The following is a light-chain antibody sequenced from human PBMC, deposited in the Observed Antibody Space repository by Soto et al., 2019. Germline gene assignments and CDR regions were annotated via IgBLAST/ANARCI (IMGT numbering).Light chain of an antibody. CDR1: KLGDKY. J-gene: IGLJ1*01. Sequence: SYELTQPPSVSVSPGQTASITCSGDKLGDKYACWYQQKPGQSPVLVIYQDSKRPSGIPERFSGSNSGNTATLTISGTQAMDEAVYYCQAWDSSTGVFGTGTKLPVL. CDR3: QAWDSSTGV. V-gene: IGLV3-1*01. CDR2: QDS.